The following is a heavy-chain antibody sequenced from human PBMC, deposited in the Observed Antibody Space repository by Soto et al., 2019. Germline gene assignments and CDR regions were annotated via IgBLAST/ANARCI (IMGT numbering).Heavy chain of an antibody. CDR2: IYYSGST. CDR3: ARVGLETALYYFDY. J-gene: IGHJ4*02. Sequence: SETLSLTWTVSGGSISSYYWSWIRQPPGKGLEWIGYIYYSGSTNYNPSLKSRVTISVATSKNQFSLKLSSVTAADTAVYYCARVGLETALYYFDYWGQGTLVTVSS. V-gene: IGHV4-59*01. D-gene: IGHD2-21*02. CDR1: GGSISSYY.